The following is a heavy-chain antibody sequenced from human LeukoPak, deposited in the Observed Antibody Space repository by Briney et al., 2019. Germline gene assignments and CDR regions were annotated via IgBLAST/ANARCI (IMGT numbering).Heavy chain of an antibody. D-gene: IGHD1-26*01. J-gene: IGHJ5*02. CDR2: ISSSSSYI. Sequence: GGSLRLSCAASGFTFSSYRMTWVRQAPGKGLEWVSSISSSSSYIYYADSVKGRFTISRDNAKNSLYLQMNSLRAEDTAVYYCARGGSTTRFDPWGQGTLVTVSS. CDR3: ARGGSTTRFDP. V-gene: IGHV3-21*01. CDR1: GFTFSSYR.